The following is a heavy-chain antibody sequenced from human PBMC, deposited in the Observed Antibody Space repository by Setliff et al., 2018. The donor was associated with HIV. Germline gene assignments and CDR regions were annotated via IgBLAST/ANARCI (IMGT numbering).Heavy chain of an antibody. CDR3: AREGRMTKRFDY. J-gene: IGHJ4*02. D-gene: IGHD3-10*01. CDR1: GYTFTGYY. V-gene: IGHV1-2*04. Sequence: ASVKVSCKASGYTFTGYYMHWVRQAPGQGLEWMGWINPNSGDTNYAQKFQGWVTMTRDTSISTAHMELSRLRSDDTAVYYCAREGRMTKRFDYWGRGTLVTVSS. CDR2: INPNSGDT.